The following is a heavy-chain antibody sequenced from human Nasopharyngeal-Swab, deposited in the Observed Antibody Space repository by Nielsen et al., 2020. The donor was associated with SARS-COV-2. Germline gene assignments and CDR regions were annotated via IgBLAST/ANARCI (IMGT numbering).Heavy chain of an antibody. Sequence: VRQAPGKGLEWLSYISSRSNTIYYADSVKGRFAISRDNAKNSLYLQMNSLRAEDTAVYYCAKDLWYYYDSSGSDYWGQGTLVTVSS. V-gene: IGHV3-48*04. CDR2: ISSRSNTI. CDR3: AKDLWYYYDSSGSDY. D-gene: IGHD3-22*01. J-gene: IGHJ4*02.